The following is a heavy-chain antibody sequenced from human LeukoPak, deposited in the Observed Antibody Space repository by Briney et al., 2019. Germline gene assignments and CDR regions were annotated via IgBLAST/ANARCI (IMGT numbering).Heavy chain of an antibody. D-gene: IGHD3-22*01. CDR3: ARGSYSSNYFSHVDF. J-gene: IGHJ4*02. Sequence: GGSLRLSCAASGFTFSSYSMNWVRQAPGKGLEWVSSISSSSYIYYADSVKGRFTISRDNAKNSLYLQMNSLRAEDTAVYYCARGSYSSNYFSHVDFWGRGTLVTVST. CDR1: GFTFSSYS. V-gene: IGHV3-21*01. CDR2: ISSSSYI.